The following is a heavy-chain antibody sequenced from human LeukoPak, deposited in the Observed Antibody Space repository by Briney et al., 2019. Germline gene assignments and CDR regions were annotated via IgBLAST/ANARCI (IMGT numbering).Heavy chain of an antibody. CDR3: TTLIVVVPAAIDY. Sequence: GGSLRLSCTASGFTFGDYAMSWVRQAPRKGLEWVGFIRSKAYGGTTEYAASVKGRFTISRDDSKSIAYLQMNSLKTEDTAVYYCTTLIVVVPAAIDYWGQGTLVTVSS. CDR2: IRSKAYGGTT. D-gene: IGHD2-2*01. V-gene: IGHV3-49*04. J-gene: IGHJ4*02. CDR1: GFTFGDYA.